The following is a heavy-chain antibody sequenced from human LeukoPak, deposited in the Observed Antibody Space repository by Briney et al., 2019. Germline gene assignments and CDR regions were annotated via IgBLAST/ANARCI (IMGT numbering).Heavy chain of an antibody. D-gene: IGHD6-6*01. J-gene: IGHJ5*02. CDR1: GYTFTSYD. Sequence: ASVKVSCKASGYTFTSYDINWVRQATGQGLEWMGWMNPNSGNTGYAQKFQGRVTMTRNTSISTAYMELSSLRSEDTAVYYCARVRKGIAARRFDPWGQGTLVTASS. CDR2: MNPNSGNT. V-gene: IGHV1-8*01. CDR3: ARVRKGIAARRFDP.